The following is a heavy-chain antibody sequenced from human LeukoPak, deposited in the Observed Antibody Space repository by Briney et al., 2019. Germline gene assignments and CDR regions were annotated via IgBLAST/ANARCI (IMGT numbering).Heavy chain of an antibody. D-gene: IGHD3-3*01. V-gene: IGHV1-46*01. J-gene: IGHJ5*02. CDR3: ASGVTYYDFWSGQRASSWFDP. CDR1: GYTFTSYY. CDR2: INPSGGST. Sequence: ASVKVSCKASGYTFTSYYMHWVRQAPGQGLEWMGIINPSGGSTSYAQKFQGRVTMTRDTSTSTVYMELSSLRSEDTAVYYCASGVTYYDFWSGQRASSWFDPWGQGTLVTVSS.